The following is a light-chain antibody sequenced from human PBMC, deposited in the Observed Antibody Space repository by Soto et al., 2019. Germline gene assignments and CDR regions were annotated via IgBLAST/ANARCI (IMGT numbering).Light chain of an antibody. CDR2: GAS. J-gene: IGKJ1*01. V-gene: IGKV3D-20*02. CDR3: QQRSNWPWT. Sequence: QFPGTRSLSPKESATLSCRASQSVSSSYLAWYQQKPGQAPRLLIYGASSRATGIPDRFSGSGSGTDFTLTISSLEPEDFAVYYCQQRSNWPWTFGQGTKVDIK. CDR1: QSVSSSY.